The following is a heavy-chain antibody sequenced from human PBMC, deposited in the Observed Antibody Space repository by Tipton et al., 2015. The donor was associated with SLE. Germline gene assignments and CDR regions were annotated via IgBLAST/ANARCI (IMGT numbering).Heavy chain of an antibody. V-gene: IGHV1-2*02. CDR1: GYTFTDFG. CDR3: ARGHWGPHDACDI. Sequence: QLVQSGAEVKKPGASVTVSCQASGYTFTDFGVTWVRQAPGQGLEWMGWINPNSGDTNDAQKFQGRVSTTRDTSINTVYMELRDLTYDDTAVYFCARGHWGPHDACDIWGQGTTVTVSS. J-gene: IGHJ3*02. D-gene: IGHD7-27*01. CDR2: INPNSGDT.